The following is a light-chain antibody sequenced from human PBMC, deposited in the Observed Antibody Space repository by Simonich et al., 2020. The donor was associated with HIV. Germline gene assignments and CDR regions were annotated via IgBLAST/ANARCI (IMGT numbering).Light chain of an antibody. CDR1: QSIRTY. CDR3: HQSYSNPRT. J-gene: IGKJ2*01. V-gene: IGKV1-39*01. Sequence: DIQMTQSPSSLSASVVNSVTITCRASQSIRTYLNWYQQKPGKAPKLLIYAASSLQSGGPSRFSGSGSGTDFTLTINSLQPEDFATYYCHQSYSNPRTFGQGTKLEIK. CDR2: AAS.